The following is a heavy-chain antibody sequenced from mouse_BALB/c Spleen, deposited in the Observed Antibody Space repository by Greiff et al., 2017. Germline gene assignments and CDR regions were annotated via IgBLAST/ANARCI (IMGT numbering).Heavy chain of an antibody. D-gene: IGHD1-1*01. V-gene: IGHV5-6-5*01. CDR2: ISSGGST. CDR3: ARGPYCYGSNDGYFDD. CDR1: GFTFSSYA. Sequence: DVQLVESGGGLVKPGGSLKLSCAASGFTFSSYAMPWVRQTPEKRLEWVASISSGGSTYYSDSVKGRFTISRDNARDIRYLQMSSLRSKDTAMYYCARGPYCYGSNDGYFDDWGAGTTVTVSS. J-gene: IGHJ1*01.